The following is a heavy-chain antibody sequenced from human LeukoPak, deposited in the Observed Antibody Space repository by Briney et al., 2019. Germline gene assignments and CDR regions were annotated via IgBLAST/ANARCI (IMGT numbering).Heavy chain of an antibody. J-gene: IGHJ4*02. D-gene: IGHD6-6*01. Sequence: PGGSLRLSCAASGFTFSSYGMRWVRQAPGKGLEWVSAISGSGGGTYYADSVRGRFTISRDNSKDLLDLQMNSLRAGDTAVYYCAKGRSSSSHYIGDYWGQGILVTVSS. CDR3: AKGRSSSSHYIGDY. CDR1: GFTFSSYG. CDR2: ISGSGGGT. V-gene: IGHV3-23*01.